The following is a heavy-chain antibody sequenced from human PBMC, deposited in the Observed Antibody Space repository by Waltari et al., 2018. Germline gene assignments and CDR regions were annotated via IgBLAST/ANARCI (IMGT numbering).Heavy chain of an antibody. V-gene: IGHV1-2*02. J-gene: IGHJ4*02. CDR1: GYTFTGYY. CDR2: FNPNSGGT. D-gene: IGHD1-7*01. CDR3: ARSLGRELGGDY. Sequence: QVQLVQSGAEVKKPGASVKVSCKASGYTFTGYYMHWVRQAPGQGLEWMGRFNPNSGGTNYAQKFKCRVTMTRDTSISTDYMELSRLRSDDTAVYYCARSLGRELGGDYWGQGTLVTVSS.